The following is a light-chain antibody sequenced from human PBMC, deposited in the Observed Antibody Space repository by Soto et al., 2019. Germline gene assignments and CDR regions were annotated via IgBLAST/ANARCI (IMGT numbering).Light chain of an antibody. CDR2: DAS. CDR1: QSVSSY. CDR3: QHRMNWPLT. J-gene: IGKJ5*01. V-gene: IGKV3-11*01. Sequence: IELTQPPATLSLSARERPTLSCRASQSVSSYLLWYQQKPGQHTRLLIYDASNRASRTPARFSGSGSETDFTLPITSLEPEHFAVYYYQHRMNWPLTFGQGTRLEIK.